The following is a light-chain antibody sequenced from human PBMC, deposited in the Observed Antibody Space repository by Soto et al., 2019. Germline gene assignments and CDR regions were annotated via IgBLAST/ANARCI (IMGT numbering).Light chain of an antibody. V-gene: IGLV2-14*01. CDR1: SSDVGGYNY. Sequence: QSVLTQPASVSGAPGQSITVSCTGTSSDVGGYNYVSWYQQYPGKVPRLMIYDVTNRPSGVSNRFSGSKSGNTASLTISGLQAEDEADYYCSSYRRGSTYVFGTGTKVTVL. CDR3: SSYRRGSTYV. J-gene: IGLJ1*01. CDR2: DVT.